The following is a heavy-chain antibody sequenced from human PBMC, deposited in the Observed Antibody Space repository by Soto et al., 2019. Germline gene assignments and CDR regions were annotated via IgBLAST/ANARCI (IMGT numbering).Heavy chain of an antibody. CDR1: GFSLSSYA. D-gene: IGHD2-15*01. Sequence: GGSLRLSCATSGFSLSSYAMHRVRQAPGKGLEWVALMSYDETKKYYADSVKGRFTISRDTSKNTLFLQMNNLRVEDTAVYYCARDRRDGDFMQILVVAGWGQGALVTVSS. V-gene: IGHV3-30*03. CDR2: MSYDETKK. J-gene: IGHJ4*02. CDR3: ARDRRDGDFMQILVVAG.